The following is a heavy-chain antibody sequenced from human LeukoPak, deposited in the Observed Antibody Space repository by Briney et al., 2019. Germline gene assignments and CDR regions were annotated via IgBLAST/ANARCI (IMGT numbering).Heavy chain of an antibody. CDR3: AKEVGATYFDY. D-gene: IGHD1-26*01. Sequence: GGSLRLSCAASGFTFSSYGMHWVRQAPGKGLEWVAAISYDGSNKYYADSVKGRFTISRDNSKNTLYLQMNSLRAEDTAVYYCAKEVGATYFDYWGQGTLVTVSS. CDR2: ISYDGSNK. CDR1: GFTFSSYG. V-gene: IGHV3-30*18. J-gene: IGHJ4*02.